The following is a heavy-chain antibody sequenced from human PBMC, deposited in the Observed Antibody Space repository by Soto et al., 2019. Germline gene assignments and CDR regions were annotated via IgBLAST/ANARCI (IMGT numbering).Heavy chain of an antibody. CDR3: ARGVSPDVHNWFDP. D-gene: IGHD6-13*01. Sequence: QVQLQESGPGLVKPSQTLSLTCTVSGGSISSGDYYWSWIRQPPGKGLEWIGYIHYSGSTYDNPSLNSRVTISVDTSKSQFSLKLSSVTASDTAVYYCARGVSPDVHNWFDPWGQGTLVTVSS. CDR1: GGSISSGDYY. CDR2: IHYSGST. V-gene: IGHV4-30-4*01. J-gene: IGHJ5*02.